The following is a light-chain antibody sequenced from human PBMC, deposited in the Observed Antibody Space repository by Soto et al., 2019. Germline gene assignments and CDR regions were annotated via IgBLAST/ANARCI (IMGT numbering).Light chain of an antibody. V-gene: IGLV2-14*01. CDR3: SSYTSSNTLEV. CDR1: SSDVGGYKY. CDR2: EVS. J-gene: IGLJ3*02. Sequence: QSVLTQPASVSGSPGQSITISCTGTSSDVGGYKYVSWYQQHPGKAPKLMIYEVSNRPSGVSNRFSGSKSGNTAALTISGLQAEDEADYYCSSYTSSNTLEVFGGGTKVTVL.